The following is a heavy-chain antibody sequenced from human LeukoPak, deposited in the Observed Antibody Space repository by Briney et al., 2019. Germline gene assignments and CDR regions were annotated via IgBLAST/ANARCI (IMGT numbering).Heavy chain of an antibody. J-gene: IGHJ3*02. D-gene: IGHD2-2*02. CDR3: ALVYSSSTRCYIGAFDI. CDR1: GGSISSAGYY. Sequence: SETLSLTCTVSGGSISSAGYYWSWIRHHPGKGLEYIGYIYYSGTTNYNPSLTSRVTISVDTSNNQFSLKLSSVTAADTAVYYCALVYSSSTRCYIGAFDIWGQGTMVTVSS. V-gene: IGHV4-31*03. CDR2: IYYSGTT.